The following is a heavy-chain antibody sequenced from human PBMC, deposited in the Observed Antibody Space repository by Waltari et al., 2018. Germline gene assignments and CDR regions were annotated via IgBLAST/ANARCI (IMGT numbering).Heavy chain of an antibody. Sequence: QVQLVESGGGVVQPGGSLRLSCAASGFTFSSYGMHWVRQAPGKGLEGVAFIRYDGSNKYYADSVKGRFTISRDNSKNTLYLQMNSLRAEDTAVYYCAKDDSYYGSGSPNWFDPWGQGTLVTVSS. CDR3: AKDDSYYGSGSPNWFDP. CDR2: IRYDGSNK. J-gene: IGHJ5*02. V-gene: IGHV3-30*02. D-gene: IGHD3-10*01. CDR1: GFTFSSYG.